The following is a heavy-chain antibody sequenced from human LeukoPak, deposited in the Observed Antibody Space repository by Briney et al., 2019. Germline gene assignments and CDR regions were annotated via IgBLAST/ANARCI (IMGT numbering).Heavy chain of an antibody. J-gene: IGHJ6*03. Sequence: PGRSLRLSCAASGFTFDDYAMHWVRQAPGKGPEWVSGISWNSGSIGYADSVKGRFTISRDNAKNSLYLQMNSLRAEDTALYYCAKGLEKPLDYYYYMDVWGKGTTVTVPS. V-gene: IGHV3-9*01. CDR2: ISWNSGSI. CDR1: GFTFDDYA. D-gene: IGHD6-6*01. CDR3: AKGLEKPLDYYYYMDV.